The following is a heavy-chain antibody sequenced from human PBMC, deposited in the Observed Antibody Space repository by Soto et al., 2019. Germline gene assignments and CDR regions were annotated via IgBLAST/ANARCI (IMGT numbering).Heavy chain of an antibody. J-gene: IGHJ4*02. CDR2: ISYDGSNE. CDR3: AKDTYFYDTSGYYIFDH. CDR1: GFAFSSYG. D-gene: IGHD3-22*01. Sequence: QVQLVESGGGVVQAGRSLRLSCAASGFAFSSYGIHWVRQAPGKGLEWVAGISYDGSNEHYTDSVKGRFTISRDNSKNTLYLQMNSLRAEDTAVYYCAKDTYFYDTSGYYIFDHWGQGTLVTVSS. V-gene: IGHV3-30*18.